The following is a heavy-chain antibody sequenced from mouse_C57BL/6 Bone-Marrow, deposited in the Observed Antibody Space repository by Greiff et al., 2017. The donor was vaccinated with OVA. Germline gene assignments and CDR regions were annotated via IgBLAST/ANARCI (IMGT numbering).Heavy chain of an antibody. CDR1: GYAFSSYW. Sequence: VQGVESGAELVKPGASVKISCKASGYAFSSYWMNWVKQRPGKGLEWIGQIYPGDGDTNYNGKFKGKATLTADKSSSTAYMQLSSLTSEDSAVYFCARRLYYAMDDWGQGTSVTVSS. V-gene: IGHV1-80*01. CDR3: ARRLYYAMDD. D-gene: IGHD1-2*01. CDR2: IYPGDGDT. J-gene: IGHJ4*01.